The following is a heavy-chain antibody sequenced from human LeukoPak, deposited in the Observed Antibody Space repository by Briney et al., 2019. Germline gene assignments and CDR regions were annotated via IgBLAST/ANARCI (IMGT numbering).Heavy chain of an antibody. D-gene: IGHD3-16*01. CDR3: ARDRALGSGKYYFDY. J-gene: IGHJ4*02. CDR2: IYYSGST. CDR1: GGSISSSSYY. Sequence: PSETLSLTCTVSGGSISSSSYYWGWIRQPPGKGLEWIGSIYYSGSTYHNPSLKSRVTISVDTSKNQFSLKLSSVTAADTAVYYCARDRALGSGKYYFDYWGQGTLVTVSA. V-gene: IGHV4-39*07.